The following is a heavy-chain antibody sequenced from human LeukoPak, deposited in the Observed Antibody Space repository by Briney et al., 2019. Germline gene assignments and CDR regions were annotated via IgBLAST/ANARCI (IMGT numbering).Heavy chain of an antibody. V-gene: IGHV3-23*01. CDR2: ISGRTGAT. D-gene: IGHD3-10*01. CDR3: TKRGTGGSGSHMDS. J-gene: IGHJ4*02. Sequence: GGSQRLSCVASGFIFRDYAMNWVRQAPGKGLEWVATISGRTGATYYGDSVKGQFTVSRDNSENTLYLQMDSLRVEDTALYYCTKRGTGGSGSHMDSWGQGILVTVSS. CDR1: GFIFRDYA.